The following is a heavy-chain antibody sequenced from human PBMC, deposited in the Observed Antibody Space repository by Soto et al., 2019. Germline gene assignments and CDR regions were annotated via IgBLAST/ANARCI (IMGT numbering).Heavy chain of an antibody. D-gene: IGHD3-3*01. CDR2: IIPIFGTA. V-gene: IGHV1-69*13. J-gene: IGHJ6*02. Sequence: SVKVSCKASGGTFSSYAISWVRQAPGQGLEWMGGIIPIFGTANYAQKFQGRVTITADESTSTAYMELSSLRSEDTAVYYCTRDQMMAAIFGVVMNQYYYGMDVWGQGTTVTVSS. CDR1: GGTFSSYA. CDR3: TRDQMMAAIFGVVMNQYYYGMDV.